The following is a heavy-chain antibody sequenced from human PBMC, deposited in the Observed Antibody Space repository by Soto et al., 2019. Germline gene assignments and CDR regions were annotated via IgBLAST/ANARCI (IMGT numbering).Heavy chain of an antibody. CDR2: INPDSGDT. Sequence: ASVKVSCKTSGYTFSGYFIHWVRQAPGQGLEWMGRINPDSGDTNYAQKFQGRVSMTRDTSIKTLYMELSRLRSDDTAVYYCATITDFWSGYYATRWFDHWGQGTLVTVSS. J-gene: IGHJ5*02. D-gene: IGHD3-3*01. CDR1: GYTFSGYF. V-gene: IGHV1-2*06. CDR3: ATITDFWSGYYATRWFDH.